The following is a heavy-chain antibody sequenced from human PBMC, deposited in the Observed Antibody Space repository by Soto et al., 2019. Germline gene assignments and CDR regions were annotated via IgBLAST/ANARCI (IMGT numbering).Heavy chain of an antibody. CDR1: GFTFSSYA. CDR3: TNFFGGRSDDSYYYYYMDV. V-gene: IGHV3-23*01. CDR2: ISGSGGST. D-gene: IGHD3-10*01. J-gene: IGHJ6*03. Sequence: GGSLRLSYAASGFTFSSYAMSWVRQAPGKGLEWVSAISGSGGSTYYADSVKGRFTISRDNSKNTLYLQMNSLRAEHTAVYYCTNFFGGRSDDSYYYYYMDVWGKGITVTVSS.